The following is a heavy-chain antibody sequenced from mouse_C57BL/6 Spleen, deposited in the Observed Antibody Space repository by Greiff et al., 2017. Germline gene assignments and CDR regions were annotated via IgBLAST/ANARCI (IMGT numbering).Heavy chain of an antibody. CDR2: LYPGDGDT. Sequence: VQLQQSGPELVKPGASVKISCKASGYAFSSSWMNWVKQRPGKGLEWIGRLYPGDGDTNYNGKFKGKATLTADKSSSTAYMQLSSLTSEDSAVYFCAREAGSLGYFDYWGQGTTLTVSS. D-gene: IGHD4-1*01. J-gene: IGHJ2*01. CDR3: AREAGSLGYFDY. V-gene: IGHV1-82*01. CDR1: GYAFSSSW.